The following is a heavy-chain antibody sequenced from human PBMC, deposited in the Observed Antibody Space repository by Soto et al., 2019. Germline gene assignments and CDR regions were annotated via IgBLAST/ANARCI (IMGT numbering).Heavy chain of an antibody. Sequence: GGSLRLSCAASGFTFGSYAMSWVRQAPGKGLEWVSAISGSGGSTYYADSVKGRFTISRDNSKNTLYLQMNSLRAEDTAVYYCAKDAAYIWGTLLDYWGQGTRVTVSS. CDR1: GFTFGSYA. D-gene: IGHD3-16*01. J-gene: IGHJ4*02. V-gene: IGHV3-23*01. CDR2: ISGSGGST. CDR3: AKDAAYIWGTLLDY.